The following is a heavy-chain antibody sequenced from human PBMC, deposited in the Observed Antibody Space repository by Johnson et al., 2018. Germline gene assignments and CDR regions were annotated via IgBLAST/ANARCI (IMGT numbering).Heavy chain of an antibody. Sequence: VQLQESGGGLVQXGGSXRLXCAASGFTFSSYWMHWVRQAPGKGLVWVSRINSDGSSTSYADSVKGRFTISRDNAKNTLYLQMNSLRAEDTAFYYCAKGGAGGWGIEYFQHWGQGTLVTVSS. J-gene: IGHJ1*01. D-gene: IGHD6-19*01. CDR1: GFTFSSYW. CDR3: AKGGAGGWGIEYFQH. CDR2: INSDGSST. V-gene: IGHV3-74*01.